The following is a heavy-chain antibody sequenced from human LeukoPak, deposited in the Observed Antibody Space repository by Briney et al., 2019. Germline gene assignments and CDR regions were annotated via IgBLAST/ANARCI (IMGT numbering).Heavy chain of an antibody. CDR3: AGGSYDFWIGYYRGAPFHY. CDR2: IKEDGSDK. D-gene: IGHD3-3*01. V-gene: IGHV3-7*04. J-gene: IGHJ4*02. CDR1: GFTFSNSW. Sequence: GGSLRLSCAASGFTFSNSWMSWVRQAPGKGLEWVANIKEDGSDKFYVESVKGRFSISRDNAKNSLFLQMRSLRVEDTAVYYCAGGSYDFWIGYYRGAPFHYWGQGTLVTVSS.